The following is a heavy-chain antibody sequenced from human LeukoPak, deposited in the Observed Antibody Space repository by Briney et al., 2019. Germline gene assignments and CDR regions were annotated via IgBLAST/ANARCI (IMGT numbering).Heavy chain of an antibody. D-gene: IGHD2-8*01. CDR2: INHSGST. J-gene: IGHJ4*02. Sequence: SETLSLTCTVSGGSISSNSYYWGWIRQPPGKGLEWIGEINHSGSTNYNPSLKSRVTISVDTSKNQFSLKLSSVTAADTAVYYCATSDGPIDYWGQGTLVTVSS. CDR3: ATSDGPIDY. V-gene: IGHV4-39*07. CDR1: GGSISSNSYY.